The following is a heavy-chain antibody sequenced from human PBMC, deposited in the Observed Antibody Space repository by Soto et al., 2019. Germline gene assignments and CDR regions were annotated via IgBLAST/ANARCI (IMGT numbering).Heavy chain of an antibody. Sequence: QVQLVESGGGVVQPGRSLRLSCAASGFTFSSYAMHWVRQAPGKGLEWVAVISYDGSNKYYADSVKGRFTISRDNSKNTLYLQMSSLRAEDTAVYYCARGDESGYYFVDYWGQGTLVTVSS. CDR3: ARGDESGYYFVDY. CDR2: ISYDGSNK. D-gene: IGHD3-22*01. CDR1: GFTFSSYA. J-gene: IGHJ4*02. V-gene: IGHV3-30-3*01.